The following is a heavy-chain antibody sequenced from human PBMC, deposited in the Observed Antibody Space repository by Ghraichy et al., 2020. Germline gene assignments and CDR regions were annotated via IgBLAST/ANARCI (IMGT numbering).Heavy chain of an antibody. D-gene: IGHD5-24*01. J-gene: IGHJ4*02. V-gene: IGHV1-18*01. Sequence: ASVKVSCKASGYTFTNYGINWVRQAPGQGLEWMGWISTYTCNTNSAQKLQGRVTMTTDTSTSTGYMELRSLRSDDTAVYFCAREARWLQFRYFDYWGQGTLVTVSS. CDR1: GYTFTNYG. CDR3: AREARWLQFRYFDY. CDR2: ISTYTCNT.